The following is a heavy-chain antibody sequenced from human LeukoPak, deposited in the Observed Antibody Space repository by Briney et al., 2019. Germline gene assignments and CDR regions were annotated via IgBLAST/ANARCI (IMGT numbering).Heavy chain of an antibody. V-gene: IGHV4-31*03. J-gene: IGHJ3*02. CDR1: GGXISSGVYY. D-gene: IGHD3-10*01. CDR2: IYYSGST. CDR3: ARGVKGLRGAFDI. Sequence: PSETLSLTCTVSGGXISSGVYYWSWIRQHPGKGLEWIGYIYYSGSTYSNPSLKSRLTMSVDISKNQFSLKLSSVTAADTAVYYCARGVKGLRGAFDIWGQGTMVTVSS.